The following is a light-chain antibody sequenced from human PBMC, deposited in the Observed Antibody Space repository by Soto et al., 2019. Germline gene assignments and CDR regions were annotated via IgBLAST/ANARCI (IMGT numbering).Light chain of an antibody. Sequence: DIQMTQSPSSLSASVGDRVTITCRASQSISSYLNWYQQKPGKAPKLLIYAASSLHSGIPSRFSGSGSGTEFTLTISSLQTEDFATYYCQQSYSIPLTFGGGTKVEIK. CDR2: AAS. V-gene: IGKV1-39*01. CDR1: QSISSY. CDR3: QQSYSIPLT. J-gene: IGKJ4*02.